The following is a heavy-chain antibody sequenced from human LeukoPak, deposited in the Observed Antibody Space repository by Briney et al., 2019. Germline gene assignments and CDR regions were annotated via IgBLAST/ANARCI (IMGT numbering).Heavy chain of an antibody. J-gene: IGHJ4*02. CDR1: GFTFRSYA. CDR3: AKVQYQLPPARWPSIY. V-gene: IGHV3-23*01. CDR2: INGAGGRT. Sequence: GGSLRLSCAASGFTFRSYAIRWVREARGKGVEGGSTINGAGGRTFYADSVKGRFTIYREKYKNTLYVQMNSLRVEDTAVYYCAKVQYQLPPARWPSIYWGQGTLVTVSS. D-gene: IGHD2-2*01.